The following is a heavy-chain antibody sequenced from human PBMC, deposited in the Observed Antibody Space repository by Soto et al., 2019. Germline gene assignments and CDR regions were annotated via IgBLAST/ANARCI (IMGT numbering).Heavy chain of an antibody. V-gene: IGHV1-3*01. Sequence: ASVKVSCKASGYTFTSYGISWVRQAPGQRLEWMGWINAGNGNTKYSQKFQGRVTITRDTSASTAYMELSSLRSEDTAVYYCARGEGNWNYDYYYYIDVWGKGTTVTVSS. CDR2: INAGNGNT. J-gene: IGHJ6*03. CDR1: GYTFTSYG. CDR3: ARGEGNWNYDYYYYIDV. D-gene: IGHD1-20*01.